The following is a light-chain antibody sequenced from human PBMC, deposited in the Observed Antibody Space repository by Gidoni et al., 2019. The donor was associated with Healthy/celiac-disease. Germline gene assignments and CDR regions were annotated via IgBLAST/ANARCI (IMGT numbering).Light chain of an antibody. CDR2: AAS. V-gene: IGKV1-27*01. J-gene: IGKJ1*01. CDR1: QGISNY. CDR3: QKYNSAPRT. Sequence: DIQMTQSPSSLSASVGDRVTITCRASQGISNYLAWYQQKPGKVPKLLIYAASTLQSGVPSRFSVSGSGTDFTLTISSLQPEDVATYYCQKYNSAPRTFXQXTKVEIK.